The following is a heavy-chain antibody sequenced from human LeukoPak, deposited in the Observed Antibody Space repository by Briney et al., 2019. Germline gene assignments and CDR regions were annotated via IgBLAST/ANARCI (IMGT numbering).Heavy chain of an antibody. CDR3: AREFLVRGDNWFDP. D-gene: IGHD3-10*01. CDR1: GGSFSGYY. Sequence: KPSETLSLTCAVYGGSFSGYYWSWIRQHPGKGLEWIGYIYYSGSTYYNPSLKSRVTISVDTSKNQFSLKLSSVTAADTAVYYCAREFLVRGDNWFDPWGQGTLVTVSS. CDR2: IYYSGST. V-gene: IGHV4-31*11. J-gene: IGHJ5*02.